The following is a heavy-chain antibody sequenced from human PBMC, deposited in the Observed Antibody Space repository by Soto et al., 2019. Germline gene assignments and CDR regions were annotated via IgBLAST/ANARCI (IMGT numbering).Heavy chain of an antibody. CDR2: INAYNGNT. J-gene: IGHJ4*02. D-gene: IGHD6-19*01. V-gene: IGHV1-18*01. CDR3: AGDPVAGTYFDY. CDR1: GYTFTTYG. Sequence: QVQLVQSGAEVKEPGASVKVSCKASGYTFTTYGISWVRQAPGQGLEWMGWINAYNGNTNYAQNLQGRVTMTTDTCTSTNYMELRSLRSDDTAVYFCAGDPVAGTYFDYWGQGTLVTVSS.